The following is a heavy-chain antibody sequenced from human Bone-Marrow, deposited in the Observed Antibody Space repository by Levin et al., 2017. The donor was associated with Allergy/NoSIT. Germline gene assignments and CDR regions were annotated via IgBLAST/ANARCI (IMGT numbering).Heavy chain of an antibody. D-gene: IGHD6-13*01. CDR3: ARDYSIIAASGTHYVYGMDG. CDR2: IYYSGST. J-gene: IGHJ6*02. CDR1: GGSISGYY. Sequence: PGGSLRLSCTVSGGSISGYYWSWIRQPPGKGLEWIGYIYYSGSTNYNPSLKSRVTISLDTSKNQFSLKLTSVTAADTAVYYCARDYSIIAASGTHYVYGMDGWGQGTTVTVSS. V-gene: IGHV4-59*01.